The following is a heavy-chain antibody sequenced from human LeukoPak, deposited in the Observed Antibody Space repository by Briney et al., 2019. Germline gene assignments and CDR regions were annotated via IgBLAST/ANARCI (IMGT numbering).Heavy chain of an antibody. CDR1: GYTLTESS. J-gene: IGHJ4*02. V-gene: IGHV1-24*01. CDR3: ATVTRLRYFDWLFSPLDYFDY. D-gene: IGHD3-9*01. Sequence: GASVKVSCKVSGYTLTESSMHWVRQAPGKGLEWMGGFDPEDGETIYAQKFQGRVTMTEDTSTDTAYMELSSLRSEDTAVYYCATVTRLRYFDWLFSPLDYFDYWGQGTLVTVSS. CDR2: FDPEDGET.